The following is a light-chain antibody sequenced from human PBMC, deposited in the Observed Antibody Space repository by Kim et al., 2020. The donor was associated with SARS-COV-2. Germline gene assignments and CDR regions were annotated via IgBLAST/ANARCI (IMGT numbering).Light chain of an antibody. J-gene: IGKJ5*01. CDR1: QTLSTIF. Sequence: ATTPGAAGQTLSTIFLAWYRRKPGLAPRLLMYATSGVAIGIPDRFSGGRSGTDFTLTISRLEPEDSAVYYCQQYGSSPPITFGQGTRLEIK. CDR2: ATS. V-gene: IGKV3D-20*01. CDR3: QQYGSSPPIT.